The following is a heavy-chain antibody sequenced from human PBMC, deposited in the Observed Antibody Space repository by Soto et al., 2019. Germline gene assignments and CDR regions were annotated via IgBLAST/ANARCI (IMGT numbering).Heavy chain of an antibody. D-gene: IGHD2-15*01. CDR2: INTYNGYT. V-gene: IGHV1-18*01. J-gene: IGHJ5*02. CDR3: AVDLGYCSGGTCRRNWFDP. CDR1: GYTLANYG. Sequence: ASVKVSCKASGYTLANYGISWVRQAPGQGLEWMGWINTYNGYTNYAQKVQGRVTMTTDTSTSTAYMELRSLTCDDTAVYYCAVDLGYCSGGTCRRNWFDPWGQGTLVTVS.